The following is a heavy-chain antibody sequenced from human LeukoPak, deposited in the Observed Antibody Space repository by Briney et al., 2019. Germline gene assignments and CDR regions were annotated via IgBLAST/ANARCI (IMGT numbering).Heavy chain of an antibody. CDR1: GGSFSGYY. J-gene: IGHJ5*02. Sequence: SETLSLTCAVYGGSFSGYYWSWIRQPPGKGLGWIGEINHSGSTNYNPSIKSRVTISVDTSKNQFSLNLTSVTAADTAVYYCARLYIGGYSRSTNHNRFDPWGQGTLVTVSS. CDR2: INHSGST. D-gene: IGHD6-13*01. CDR3: ARLYIGGYSRSTNHNRFDP. V-gene: IGHV4-34*01.